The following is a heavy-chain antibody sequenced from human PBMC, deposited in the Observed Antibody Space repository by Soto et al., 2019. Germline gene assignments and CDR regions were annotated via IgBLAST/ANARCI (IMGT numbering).Heavy chain of an antibody. V-gene: IGHV3-43*01. D-gene: IGHD6-13*01. Sequence: GGSLRLSCAASGFTFDDYTMHWVRQAPGKGLEWVSLISWDGGSTYYADSVKGRFTISRDNSKNSLYLQMNSLRTEDTALYYCAKAQQLAPVGYYYGMDVWGQGTTVTVS. CDR2: ISWDGGST. CDR3: AKAQQLAPVGYYYGMDV. J-gene: IGHJ6*02. CDR1: GFTFDDYT.